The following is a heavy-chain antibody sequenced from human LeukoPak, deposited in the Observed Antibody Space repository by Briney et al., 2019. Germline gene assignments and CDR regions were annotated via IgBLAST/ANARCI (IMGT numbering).Heavy chain of an antibody. CDR1: GYSFTDYY. J-gene: IGHJ5*02. D-gene: IGHD3-3*01. CDR3: ARVAVLRDFWSVSFDP. Sequence: ASVKVSCKASGYSFTDYYMHWVRQAPGQGLEWMGWINPNSGGTNYAQKFQGRVTMTRDTSISTAYMELSRLRSDDTAVYYCARVAVLRDFWSVSFDPWGLRTLVTVSS. V-gene: IGHV1-2*02. CDR2: INPNSGGT.